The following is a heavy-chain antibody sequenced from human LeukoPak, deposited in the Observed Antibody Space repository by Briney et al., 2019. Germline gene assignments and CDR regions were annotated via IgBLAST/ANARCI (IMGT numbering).Heavy chain of an antibody. CDR1: GGTFSSYA. CDR2: IIPIFGTA. V-gene: IGHV1-69*13. CDR3: AREGDGYNLETAFDY. D-gene: IGHD5-24*01. Sequence: SVKVSCKASGGTFSSYAISWVRQAPGQGLEWMGGIIPIFGTANYAQKFQGRVTITADEFTGTAYMELSSLRSEDTAVYYCAREGDGYNLETAFDYWGQGTPVTVSS. J-gene: IGHJ4*02.